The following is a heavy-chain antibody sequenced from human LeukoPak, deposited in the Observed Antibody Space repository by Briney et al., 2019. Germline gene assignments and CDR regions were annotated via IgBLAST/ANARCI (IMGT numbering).Heavy chain of an antibody. D-gene: IGHD2-21*02. CDR1: GDSVSSNGAA. J-gene: IGHJ4*02. CDR3: AREVDIVMATAVNFDF. CDR2: AYYRSTWHH. Sequence: SQTLSLTCAISGDSVSSNGAAWNWIRQSPSRGLEWLGRAYYRSTWHHDYAESVKNRMTISPDTSKNQFSLHLNSVTPEDTAVYYRAREVDIVMATAVNFDFWGQGTLVTVSS. V-gene: IGHV6-1*01.